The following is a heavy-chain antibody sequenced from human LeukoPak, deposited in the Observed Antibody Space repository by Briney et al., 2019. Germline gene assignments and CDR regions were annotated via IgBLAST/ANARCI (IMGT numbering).Heavy chain of an antibody. V-gene: IGHV1-18*01. CDR2: ISTYNGNT. D-gene: IGHD3-22*01. J-gene: IGHJ4*02. Sequence: ASVKVSCKASGYTFTSYGISWVRQAPGQGLEWMGWISTYNGNTNYAQKLQGRVTMTSDTSTSTAYMELRSLRSDDTAVYYCARVSRLAYYYDSSGYTADYWGQGTLVTVSS. CDR3: ARVSRLAYYYDSSGYTADY. CDR1: GYTFTSYG.